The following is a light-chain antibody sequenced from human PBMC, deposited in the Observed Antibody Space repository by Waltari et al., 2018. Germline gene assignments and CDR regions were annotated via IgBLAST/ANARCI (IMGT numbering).Light chain of an antibody. CDR1: NVDIGNYNY. V-gene: IGLV2-14*01. CDR3: GSFARASTWV. J-gene: IGLJ3*02. CDR2: EVT. Sequence: QSALTQPASVSGSPGQSITISCTGTNVDIGNYNYVSWYQQHPGKAPKLRIYEVTNRPSGVSSRFSVAKSGNTASLTISGLQAEDEADYYCGSFARASTWVFGGGTKLTVL.